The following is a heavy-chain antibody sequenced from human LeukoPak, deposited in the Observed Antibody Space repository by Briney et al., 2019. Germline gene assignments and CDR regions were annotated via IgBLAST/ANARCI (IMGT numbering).Heavy chain of an antibody. J-gene: IGHJ4*02. D-gene: IGHD5-12*01. CDR1: GGSFSGYY. V-gene: IGHV4-34*01. Sequence: SETLCLTCAVYGGSFSGYYWSWIRQPPGKGLEWIGEINHSGSTNYNPSLKSRVTISVDTSKNQFSLKLSSVTAADTAVYYCARLGYSGYWGRDYWGQGTLVTVSS. CDR2: INHSGST. CDR3: ARLGYSGYWGRDY.